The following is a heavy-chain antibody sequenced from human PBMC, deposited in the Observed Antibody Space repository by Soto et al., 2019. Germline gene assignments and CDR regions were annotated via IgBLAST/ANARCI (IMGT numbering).Heavy chain of an antibody. CDR1: GFTFTGHY. CDR3: AKSGSSFRPSLGYFDY. Sequence: ASVKVSCKASGFTFTGHYIHWVRQAPGQGLEWMGWINPNSGGASYAQKFQGRVTMTRDTSITTAYMELSRLSSDDTAVYYCAKSGSSFRPSLGYFDYWGQGTLVTVSS. V-gene: IGHV1-2*02. J-gene: IGHJ4*02. D-gene: IGHD1-26*01. CDR2: INPNSGGA.